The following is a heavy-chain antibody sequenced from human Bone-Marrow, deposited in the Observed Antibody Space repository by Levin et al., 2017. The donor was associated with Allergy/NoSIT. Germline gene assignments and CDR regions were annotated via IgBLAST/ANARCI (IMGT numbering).Heavy chain of an antibody. V-gene: IGHV4-34*01. J-gene: IGHJ6*02. CDR3: ARGNEQQLVHYYYGMDV. D-gene: IGHD6-13*01. Sequence: SETLSLTCAVYGGSFSGYYWSWIRQPPGKGLEWIGEINHSRSTNYNPSLKSRVTISVDTSKNQFSLKLSSVTAADTAVYYCARGNEQQLVHYYYGMDVWGQGTTVTVSS. CDR1: GGSFSGYY. CDR2: INHSRST.